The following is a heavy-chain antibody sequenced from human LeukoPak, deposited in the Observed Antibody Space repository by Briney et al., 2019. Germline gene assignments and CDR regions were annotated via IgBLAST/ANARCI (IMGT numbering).Heavy chain of an antibody. Sequence: SVKVSCKASGGTFSSYAISWVRQAPGQGLEWMGGIIPIFGTANYAQKFQGRVTITTDESTSTAYMELSSLRAEDTAVYYCARGAEGMDTATFNWFDPWGQGTLVTVSS. CDR2: IIPIFGTA. CDR1: GGTFSSYA. D-gene: IGHD5-18*01. J-gene: IGHJ5*02. V-gene: IGHV1-69*05. CDR3: ARGAEGMDTATFNWFDP.